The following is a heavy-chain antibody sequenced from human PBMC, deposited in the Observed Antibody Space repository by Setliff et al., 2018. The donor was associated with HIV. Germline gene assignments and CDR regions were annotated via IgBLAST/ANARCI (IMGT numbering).Heavy chain of an antibody. CDR3: ARCPVLLWSGKISGVDWFDP. J-gene: IGHJ5*02. CDR2: ISYSGST. Sequence: PSETLSLTCTVSGDSITSTNYYWGWIRQPPGKGLEWIGSISYSGSTYYKSSLKSRVTISVDASKNHFSLKLSSVTAADTAVYYCARCPVLLWSGKISGVDWFDPWGQGTLVTV. D-gene: IGHD3-10*01. CDR1: GDSITSTNYY. V-gene: IGHV4-39*07.